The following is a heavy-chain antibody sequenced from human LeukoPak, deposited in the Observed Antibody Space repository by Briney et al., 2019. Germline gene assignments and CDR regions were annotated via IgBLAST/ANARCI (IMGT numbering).Heavy chain of an antibody. CDR2: IIPIFGTA. CDR3: ASMATTSIFDY. CDR1: GYTFSSYA. Sequence: ASVKVSCKASGYTFSSYAISWVRQAPGQGLEWMGGIIPIFGTANYAQKFQGRVTITADKSTSTAYMELSSLRSEDTAVYYCASMATTSIFDYWGQGTLVTVSS. V-gene: IGHV1-69*06. J-gene: IGHJ4*02. D-gene: IGHD5-24*01.